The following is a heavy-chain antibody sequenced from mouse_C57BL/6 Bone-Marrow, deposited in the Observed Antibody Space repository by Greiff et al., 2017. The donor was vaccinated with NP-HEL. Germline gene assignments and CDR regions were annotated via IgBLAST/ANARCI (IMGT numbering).Heavy chain of an antibody. Sequence: QVQLKQSGAELVKPGASVKISCKASGYAFSSYWMNWVKQRPGKGLEWIGQIYPGDGDTNYNGKFKGKATLTADKSSRTAYLQLSSLTSADSAVYFCARWALRRDCYFADWGTGTTVTVSS. CDR3: ARWALRRDCYFAD. CDR2: IYPGDGDT. J-gene: IGHJ1*03. D-gene: IGHD1-2*01. CDR1: GYAFSSYW. V-gene: IGHV1-80*01.